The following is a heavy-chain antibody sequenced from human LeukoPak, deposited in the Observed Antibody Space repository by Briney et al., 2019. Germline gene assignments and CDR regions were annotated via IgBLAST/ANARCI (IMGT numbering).Heavy chain of an antibody. CDR3: ARQMGALSSWYGYYFDY. CDR2: IYYSGST. J-gene: IGHJ4*02. CDR1: GGSISSSSYY. V-gene: IGHV4-39*01. D-gene: IGHD6-13*01. Sequence: SETLSLTCTVSGGSISSSSYYWGWIRQPPGKGLEWIGSIYYSGSTYYNPSLKSRVTISVDTSKNQFSLKLSSVTAADTAVYYCARQMGALSSWYGYYFDYWGQGTLVTVSS.